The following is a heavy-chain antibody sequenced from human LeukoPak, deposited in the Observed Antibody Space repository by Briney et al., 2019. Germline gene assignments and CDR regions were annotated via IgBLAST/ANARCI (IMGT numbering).Heavy chain of an antibody. D-gene: IGHD3-10*01. CDR1: GYTFTGYY. CDR2: INPNSGGT. V-gene: IGHV1-2*02. CDR3: AREDTMVRGVISLVDY. Sequence: ASVKVSCKASGYTFTGYYMHWVRQAPGQALEWLGWINPNSGGTNYAQKFQGRVTMARDTSISTAYMELSRLRSDDTAVYYCAREDTMVRGVISLVDYWGQGTLVTVSS. J-gene: IGHJ4*02.